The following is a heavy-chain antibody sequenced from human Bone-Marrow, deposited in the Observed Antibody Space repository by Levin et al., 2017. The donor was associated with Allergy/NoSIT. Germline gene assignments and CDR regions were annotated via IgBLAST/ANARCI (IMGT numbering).Heavy chain of an antibody. V-gene: IGHV4-34*01. CDR3: ARVRIGRLQSFDWLNSNQPFDL. D-gene: IGHD3-9*01. J-gene: IGHJ3*01. Sequence: PSETLSLTCVVHGGSFSPYWWSWIRLSPGKGLEWVGEVSHTGSTNYNPSLKSRVTISLDTSENAFSVRLTSVTAADTAFYYCARVRIGRLQSFDWLNSNQPFDLWGQGTMVTVSS. CDR2: VSHTGST. CDR1: GGSFSPYW.